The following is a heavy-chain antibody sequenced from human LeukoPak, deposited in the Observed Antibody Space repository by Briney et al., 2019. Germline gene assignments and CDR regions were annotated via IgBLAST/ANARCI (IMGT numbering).Heavy chain of an antibody. D-gene: IGHD3/OR15-3a*01. J-gene: IGHJ4*02. CDR2: TNHSGST. CDR1: GDSISSNNW. CDR3: ARQTGSGLFTLP. Sequence: PSGTLSLTCTVSGDSISSNNWWTWVRQPPGKGLEWIGETNHSGSTNYNPSLKSRVTISVDTSKNQFSLKLSSVTAADTAMYYCARQTGSGLFTLPGGQGTLVTVSS. V-gene: IGHV4-4*02.